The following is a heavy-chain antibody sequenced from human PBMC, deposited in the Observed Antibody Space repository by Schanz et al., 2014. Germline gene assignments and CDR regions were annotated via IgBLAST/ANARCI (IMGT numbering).Heavy chain of an antibody. D-gene: IGHD3-10*01. V-gene: IGHV3-23*04. CDR3: AKWRFGELSACDI. CDR1: GFNSDDYA. CDR2: FNDGGVNK. J-gene: IGHJ3*02. Sequence: EVQVVESGGGLVQPGGSLRLSCTASGFNSDDYAMHWVRQAPGKGLEWVSSFNDGGVNKYYADSVKGRFTISSDNTKSTLYLQMSSLRAEDTAVDYCAKWRFGELSACDIWGQGTMVTVSS.